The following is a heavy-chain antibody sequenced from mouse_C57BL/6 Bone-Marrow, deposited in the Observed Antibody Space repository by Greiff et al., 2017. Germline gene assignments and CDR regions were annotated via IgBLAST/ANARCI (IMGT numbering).Heavy chain of an antibody. CDR1: GFTFSSYA. Sequence: EVKLVESGGGLVKPGGSLKLSCAASGFTFSSYAMSWVRQTPEKRLEWVATISDGGSYTYYPDTVKGRFTISRDNAKNNLYLQMSHLKSEDTAMYYCARGLYGSSDYWGQGTTLTVSS. CDR3: ARGLYGSSDY. D-gene: IGHD1-1*01. CDR2: ISDGGSYT. V-gene: IGHV5-4*03. J-gene: IGHJ2*01.